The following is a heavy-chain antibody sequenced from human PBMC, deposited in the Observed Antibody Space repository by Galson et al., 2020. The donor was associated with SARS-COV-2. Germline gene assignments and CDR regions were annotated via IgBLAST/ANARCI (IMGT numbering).Heavy chain of an antibody. CDR3: ARVAYGSGSYLAFDI. CDR2: IDWDDDK. D-gene: IGHD3-10*01. CDR1: GFSLSTSGMC. J-gene: IGHJ3*02. V-gene: IGHV2-70*11. Sequence: SGPTLVKPTQTLTLTCTFSGFSLSTSGMCVSWIRQPPGKALEWLARIDWDDDKYYSPSLKTRLTISKATSKNKVVLTMTNMDPGATATYYCARVAYGSGSYLAFDIWGQGTMVTVSS.